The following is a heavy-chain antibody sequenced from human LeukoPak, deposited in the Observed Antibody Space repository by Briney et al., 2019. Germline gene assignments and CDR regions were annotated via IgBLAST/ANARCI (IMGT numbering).Heavy chain of an antibody. CDR1: GYTFTGYY. Sequence: AAVKVSCKASGYTFTGYYMHWVRQAPVRGLEWMGWINPNSGGTNYAQKFQGRVTMTRDTSISTAYMELSRLRSDDTAVYYCARGAGPKWFDPWGQGTLVTVSS. V-gene: IGHV1-2*02. D-gene: IGHD3-16*01. CDR3: ARGAGPKWFDP. CDR2: INPNSGGT. J-gene: IGHJ5*02.